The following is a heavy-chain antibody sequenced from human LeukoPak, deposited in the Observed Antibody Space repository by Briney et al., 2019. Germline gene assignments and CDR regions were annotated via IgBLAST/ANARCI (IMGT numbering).Heavy chain of an antibody. CDR1: GFTFDDYA. CDR3: AKDISDFWSGHPNYYYYYGMDV. CDR2: ISWNSGSI. Sequence: PGGSLRLSCAASGFTFDDYAMHWVRQAPGKGLEWVSGISWNSGSIGYADSVKGRFTISRDNAKNSLYLQMNSLRAEDTALYYCAKDISDFWSGHPNYYYYYGMDVWGQGTTVTVSS. J-gene: IGHJ6*02. V-gene: IGHV3-9*01. D-gene: IGHD3-3*01.